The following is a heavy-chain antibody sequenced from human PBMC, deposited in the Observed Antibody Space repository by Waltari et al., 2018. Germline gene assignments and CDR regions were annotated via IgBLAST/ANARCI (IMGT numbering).Heavy chain of an antibody. CDR3: ATARDEHTAMVYFDN. J-gene: IGHJ4*02. D-gene: IGHD5-18*01. CDR1: GIIFNNFA. Sequence: EVQLLESGGGLVQPGGSLRLSCAASGIIFNNFAINWVRLAPGAGWDWVAGITVRDDTFYADSVMGRFTVSRDTSKNTVHRQMNRLRLEDSATYYCATARDEHTAMVYFDNWGQGTLVSVSS. CDR2: ITVRDDT. V-gene: IGHV3-23*01.